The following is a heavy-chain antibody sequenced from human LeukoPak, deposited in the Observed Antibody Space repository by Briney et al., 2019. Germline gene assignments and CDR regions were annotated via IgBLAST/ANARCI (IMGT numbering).Heavy chain of an antibody. CDR2: ISSSGSTI. V-gene: IGHV3-11*01. D-gene: IGHD3-3*01. CDR3: ARDQYDTWSRRGNFDS. CDR1: GFTFSDYY. Sequence: GGSLRLPCAASGFTFSDYYMSWIRQAPGKGLEWVSYISSSGSTIYYADSVKGRFTISRDNAKNSLYLQMNSLRAEDTAVFYCARDQYDTWSRRGNFDSWGQGTLVIVSS. J-gene: IGHJ4*02.